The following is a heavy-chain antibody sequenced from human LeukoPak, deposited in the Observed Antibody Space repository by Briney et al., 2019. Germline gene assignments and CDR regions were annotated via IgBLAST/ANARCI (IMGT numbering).Heavy chain of an antibody. CDR3: ARGALTAVTYYFDY. D-gene: IGHD4-17*01. CDR2: IYHSGST. V-gene: IGHV4-4*02. CDR1: GGXISSSNW. Sequence: SETLSLTCAVSGGXISSSNWWSWVRQPPGKGLEWIGEIYHSGSTNYNPSLKSRVTISVDKSKNQFSLKLSSVTAADTAVYYCARGALTAVTYYFDYWGQGSLVTVSS. J-gene: IGHJ4*02.